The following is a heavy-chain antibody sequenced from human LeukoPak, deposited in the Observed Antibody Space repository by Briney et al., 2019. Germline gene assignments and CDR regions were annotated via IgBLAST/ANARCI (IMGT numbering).Heavy chain of an antibody. D-gene: IGHD3-10*01. V-gene: IGHV3-53*01. J-gene: IGHJ4*02. Sequence: GGSLRLSCAASGFTVSSNYMSWVRQAPGKGLEWVSVIYSGGSTYYADSVKGRFTISRDNSKNTLYLQMNSLRVDDTAVYYCARSRGGGPPVFDYWGQGTLVTVSS. CDR1: GFTVSSNY. CDR3: ARSRGGGPPVFDY. CDR2: IYSGGST.